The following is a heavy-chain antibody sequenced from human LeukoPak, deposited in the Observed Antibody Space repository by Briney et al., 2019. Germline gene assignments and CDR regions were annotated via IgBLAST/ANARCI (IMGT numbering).Heavy chain of an antibody. CDR3: ARTDSSGYPKE. CDR2: ISYDGSNK. D-gene: IGHD3-22*01. Sequence: GGSLRLSCAASGFTFSSYAMHWVRQAPGKGLEWVAVISYDGSNKYYADSVKGRFTISRDNSKNTLYLQMNSLRAEDTAAYYCARTDSSGYPKEWGQGTLVTVSS. V-gene: IGHV3-30-3*01. J-gene: IGHJ4*02. CDR1: GFTFSSYA.